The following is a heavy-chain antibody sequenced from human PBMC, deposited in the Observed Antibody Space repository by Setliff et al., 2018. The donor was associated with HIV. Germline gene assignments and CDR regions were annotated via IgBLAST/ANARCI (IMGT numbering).Heavy chain of an antibody. Sequence: PGESLKISCKDSGYSFPNDWIGWVRQMPEKGLEWVAIIFPGDSETRYSPSFEGQVTISADRSINTVYLQWSSLRASDTAIYYCTRHPLRPGIAGYFYFVDVWGTGTTVTVSS. J-gene: IGHJ6*03. V-gene: IGHV5-51*01. CDR3: TRHPLRPGIAGYFYFVDV. D-gene: IGHD3-9*01. CDR2: IFPGDSET. CDR1: GYSFPNDW.